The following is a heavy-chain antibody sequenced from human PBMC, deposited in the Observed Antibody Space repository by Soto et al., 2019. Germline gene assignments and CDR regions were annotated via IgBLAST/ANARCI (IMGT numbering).Heavy chain of an antibody. Sequence: PGESLKISCKASGYKFTTYWINWVRQMPGKGLEWLGRIDPTDSYTNYSPSFQGHVTISRDKSISTAYLQWRSLKASDTAIYYCARQRVDSAMDYYYYTMDVWGQGTAVTVS. CDR1: GYKFTTYW. J-gene: IGHJ6*02. D-gene: IGHD5-18*01. CDR2: IDPTDSYT. V-gene: IGHV5-10-1*01. CDR3: ARQRVDSAMDYYYYTMDV.